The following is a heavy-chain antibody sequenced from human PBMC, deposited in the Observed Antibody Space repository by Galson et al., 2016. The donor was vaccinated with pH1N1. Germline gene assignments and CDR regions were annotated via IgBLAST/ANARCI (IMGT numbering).Heavy chain of an antibody. D-gene: IGHD3-10*01. Sequence: SVKVSCKASGGNFISYTIIWVRQAPGQGPELMGRIIPISVITNYVRRFQGRVTITADRSTSTAYMELTSLTSEDTAVYYCASGTMSVGEYWGQGTLVTLSS. V-gene: IGHV1-69*02. CDR3: ASGTMSVGEY. CDR1: GGNFISYT. J-gene: IGHJ4*02. CDR2: IIPISVIT.